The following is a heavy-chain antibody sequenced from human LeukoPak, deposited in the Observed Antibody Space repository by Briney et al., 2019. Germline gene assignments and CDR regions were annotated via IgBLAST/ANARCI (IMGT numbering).Heavy chain of an antibody. CDR2: IYYSGST. CDR3: AREVRSYYGATIDY. D-gene: IGHD3-10*01. J-gene: IGHJ4*02. Sequence: SETLSLTCTVSGGSISSYYWSWIRQPPGKGLEWIGYIYYSGSTNYNPSLKSRVTIPVDTSKNQFSLKLSSVTAADTAVYYCAREVRSYYGATIDYWGQGTLVTVSS. CDR1: GGSISSYY. V-gene: IGHV4-59*01.